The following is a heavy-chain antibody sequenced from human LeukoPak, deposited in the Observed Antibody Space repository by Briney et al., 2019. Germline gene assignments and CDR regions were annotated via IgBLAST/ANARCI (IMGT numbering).Heavy chain of an antibody. CDR1: GGSISSTTYH. V-gene: IGHV4-39*02. Sequence: PSEILSLTCTVSGGSISSTTYHWGWIRQPPGKGLEWIGTIYYSGTTYYNPSLKSRVTISVDTSKNQFSLELSSMTAADTAVYYCARGPTLKYFHHWGQGTLVSVSS. J-gene: IGHJ1*01. CDR2: IYYSGTT. CDR3: ARGPTLKYFHH.